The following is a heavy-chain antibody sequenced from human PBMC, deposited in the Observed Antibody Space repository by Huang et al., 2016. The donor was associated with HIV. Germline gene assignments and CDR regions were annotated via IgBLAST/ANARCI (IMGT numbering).Heavy chain of an antibody. CDR3: ATNFQIVVVPPDMGYDAFDM. D-gene: IGHD2-2*01. J-gene: IGHJ3*02. V-gene: IGHV3-7*01. CDR1: GFTFKNYW. CDR2: RRGDGSEK. Sequence: EVQLVESGGGLVQPGGSVTITCEVSGFTFKNYWMNWVRQAPGKGMEWVANRRGDGSEKNYVDSVKGRFTIFRDNAKNLLYLQMKSLRAEDTSVYYCATNFQIVVVPPDMGYDAFDMWGQGTMVTVSS.